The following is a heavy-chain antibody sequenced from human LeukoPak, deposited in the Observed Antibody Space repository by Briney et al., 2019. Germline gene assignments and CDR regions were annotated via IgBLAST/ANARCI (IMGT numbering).Heavy chain of an antibody. Sequence: SVKVSCKASGGTFSSYAISWVRQAPGQGLDWMGGIIPIFGTANYAQKFQGRVTITADESTSTAYMELSSLRSEDTAVYYCARVSCSSTSCYRTVTYYYYGMDVWGQGTTVTVSS. CDR3: ARVSCSSTSCYRTVTYYYYGMDV. CDR1: GGTFSSYA. V-gene: IGHV1-69*13. D-gene: IGHD2-2*02. J-gene: IGHJ6*02. CDR2: IIPIFGTA.